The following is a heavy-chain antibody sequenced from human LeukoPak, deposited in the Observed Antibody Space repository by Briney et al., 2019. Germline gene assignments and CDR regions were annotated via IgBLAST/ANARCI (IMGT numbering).Heavy chain of an antibody. CDR3: ARDVITAAPYFDY. Sequence: GGSLRLSCAASGFTFSSYGMCWVRQAPGKGLEWVAVISYDGSNKYYEDSVKGRFTISRDNAKNSLYLQMNSLKAEDTAVYYCARDVITAAPYFDYWGQGTLVTVSS. J-gene: IGHJ4*02. CDR1: GFTFSSYG. CDR2: ISYDGSNK. D-gene: IGHD3-16*01. V-gene: IGHV3-30*03.